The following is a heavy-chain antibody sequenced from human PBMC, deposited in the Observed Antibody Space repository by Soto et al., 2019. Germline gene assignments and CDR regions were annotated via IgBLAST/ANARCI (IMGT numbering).Heavy chain of an antibody. J-gene: IGHJ6*02. V-gene: IGHV1-2*04. D-gene: IGHD2-2*01. Sequence: GASVKVSCKASGCTFTGYYMHWVRQAPGQGLEWMGWINPNSGGTNYAQKFQGWVTMTRDTSISTAYMELSRLRSDDTAVYYCARTLVVPAAGTAPGYYYYGMDVWGQGTTVTVSS. CDR1: GCTFTGYY. CDR2: INPNSGGT. CDR3: ARTLVVPAAGTAPGYYYYGMDV.